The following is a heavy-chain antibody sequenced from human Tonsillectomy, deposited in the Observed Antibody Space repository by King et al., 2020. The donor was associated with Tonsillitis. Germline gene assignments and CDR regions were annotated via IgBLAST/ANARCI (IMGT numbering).Heavy chain of an antibody. CDR3: ARASRAYCGGDCPIKY. Sequence: VQLVESGGGLVQPGGSLRLSCAASGFTFSSYDMHWVRQASGKGLEWVSSIGTAGDTYYSDSVTGRFTISRENGKSSLYLQMTNLRAGDTAVYYCARASRAYCGGDCPIKYWGQGTLVTVSS. D-gene: IGHD2-21*01. CDR1: GFTFSSYD. CDR2: IGTAGDT. J-gene: IGHJ4*02. V-gene: IGHV3-13*01.